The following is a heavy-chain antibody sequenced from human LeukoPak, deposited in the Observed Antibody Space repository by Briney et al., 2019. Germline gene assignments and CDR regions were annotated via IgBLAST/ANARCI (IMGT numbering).Heavy chain of an antibody. Sequence: NPSETLSLTCAVSGGSISSYYWSWIRQPAGKGLEWIGRIYTSGTTNYNPSLKSRVTMSVDTSKNQFSLNLSSVTAADTAVYYCARTSPRAATFDYWGQGTLVTVSS. D-gene: IGHD2-15*01. CDR3: ARTSPRAATFDY. J-gene: IGHJ4*02. CDR1: GGSISSYY. V-gene: IGHV4-4*07. CDR2: IYTSGTT.